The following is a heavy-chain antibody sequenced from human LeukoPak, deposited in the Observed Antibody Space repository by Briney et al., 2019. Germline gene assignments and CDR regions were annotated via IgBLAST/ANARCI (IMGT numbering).Heavy chain of an antibody. CDR3: ARDLIGYYDSSGYCLGY. D-gene: IGHD3-22*01. J-gene: IGHJ4*02. CDR1: GYTFTSYG. Sequence: ASVKVSCMASGYTFTSYGISWVRQAPGQGLEWMGWISAYNGNTNYAQKLQGRVTMTTDTSTSTAYMELRSLRSDDTAVYYCARDLIGYYDSSGYCLGYWGQGTLVTVSS. CDR2: ISAYNGNT. V-gene: IGHV1-18*01.